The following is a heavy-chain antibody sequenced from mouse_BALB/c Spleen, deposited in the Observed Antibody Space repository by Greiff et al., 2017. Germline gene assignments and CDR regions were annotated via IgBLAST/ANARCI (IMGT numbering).Heavy chain of an antibody. CDR1: GFNIKDYY. CDR2: IDPENGNT. D-gene: IGHD2-4*01. Sequence: LVESGAELVRPGALVKLSCKASGFNIKDYYMHWVKQRPEQGLEWIGWIDPENGNTIYDPKFQGKASITADTSSNTAYLQLSSLTSEDTAVYYCARNYDYDVAYWGQGTLVTVSA. V-gene: IGHV14-1*02. CDR3: ARNYDYDVAY. J-gene: IGHJ3*01.